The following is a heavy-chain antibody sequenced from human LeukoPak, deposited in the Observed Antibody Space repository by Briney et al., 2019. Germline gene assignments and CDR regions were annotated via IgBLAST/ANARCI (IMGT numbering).Heavy chain of an antibody. CDR3: ARAGYCSSTSCYGNFDY. D-gene: IGHD2-2*01. V-gene: IGHV1-69*04. CDR2: IIPILGIA. Sequence: ASVKVSCKASGGTFSSYAISWVRQAPGQGLEWMGRIIPILGIANYAQKFQGRVTITADESTSTAYMELSSLRSEDTAVYYCARAGYCSSTSCYGNFDYWGQGTLVTVSS. J-gene: IGHJ4*02. CDR1: GGTFSSYA.